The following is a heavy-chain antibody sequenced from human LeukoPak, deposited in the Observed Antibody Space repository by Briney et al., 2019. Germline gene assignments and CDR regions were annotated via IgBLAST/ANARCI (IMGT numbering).Heavy chain of an antibody. D-gene: IGHD6-19*01. CDR3: AKERAGRFDY. V-gene: IGHV3-23*01. Sequence: GGSLRLSCAASGFTLSSYAMTWVRQAPGRGLEWVSSVDGGGGGTYYADSVKGRFTISRDNSKNTLYLQMDSLRAEDTAVYYCAKERAGRFDYWGQGTLVTVSS. J-gene: IGHJ4*02. CDR2: VDGGGGGT. CDR1: GFTLSSYA.